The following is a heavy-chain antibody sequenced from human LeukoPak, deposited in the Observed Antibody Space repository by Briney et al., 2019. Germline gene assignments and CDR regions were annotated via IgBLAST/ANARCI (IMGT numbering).Heavy chain of an antibody. CDR1: GFTFSSYD. CDR2: IGTAGDT. J-gene: IGHJ6*04. D-gene: IGHD3-10*02. V-gene: IGHV3-13*01. Sequence: PGGSLRLSCAASGFTFSSYDMHWVRRPTGKGLEWVSAIGTAGDTYYSHSVKGRFTISRENAKNSLYLHMNSLRAEDTAVYYCAELGITMIGGVWGKGTTVTISS. CDR3: AELGITMIGGV.